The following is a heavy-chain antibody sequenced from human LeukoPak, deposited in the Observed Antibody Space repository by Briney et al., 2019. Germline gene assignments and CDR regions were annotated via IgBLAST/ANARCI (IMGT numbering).Heavy chain of an antibody. D-gene: IGHD6-19*01. J-gene: IGHJ4*02. Sequence: GASVKVSCKASGYTFTGYYMHWVRQAPGQGLEWMGWINPNSGGTNYAQKFQGRVTMTRDTSISTAYMELSRLRSDDTAVYYCARVEEWLVPGARYHFDYWGQGTLVTVSS. CDR2: INPNSGGT. CDR3: ARVEEWLVPGARYHFDY. CDR1: GYTFTGYY. V-gene: IGHV1-2*02.